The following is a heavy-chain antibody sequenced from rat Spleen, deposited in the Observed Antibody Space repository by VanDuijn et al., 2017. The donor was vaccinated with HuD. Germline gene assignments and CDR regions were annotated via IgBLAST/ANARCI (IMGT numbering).Heavy chain of an antibody. CDR2: ISYDGSST. CDR1: GFTFSNYD. D-gene: IGHD1-11*01. V-gene: IGHV5-25*01. CDR3: ARHYGGYSEYVMDA. J-gene: IGHJ4*01. Sequence: EVQLVESGGGLVQPGRSMKLSCAASGFTFSNYDMAWVRQAPTTGLEWVASISYDGSSTYYLHSVKGRFTISRDNAKSTQYLQMDSLRSEDTATYYCARHYGGYSEYVMDAWGQGASVTVSA.